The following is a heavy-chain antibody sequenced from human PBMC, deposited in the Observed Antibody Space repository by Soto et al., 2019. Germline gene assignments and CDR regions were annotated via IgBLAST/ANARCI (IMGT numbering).Heavy chain of an antibody. CDR3: ARFGEEVD. V-gene: IGHV1-2*06. CDR1: GYNFIAYF. CDR2: SNASNGGT. Sequence: QVQLVQSGAEVKKPGDSVKVSCTASGYNFIAYFVHWLRQAPGQGPELMGRSNASNGGTDSVKRFQGRVTMTRDPSINTAYMELTGLTSDDTAVYYCARFGEEVDWGQWTTVIVSS. J-gene: IGHJ6*02. D-gene: IGHD3-10*01.